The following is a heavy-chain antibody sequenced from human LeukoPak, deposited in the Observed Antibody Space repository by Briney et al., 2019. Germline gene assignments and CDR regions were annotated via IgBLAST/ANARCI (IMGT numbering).Heavy chain of an antibody. D-gene: IGHD6-19*01. J-gene: IGHJ4*02. CDR3: AKVGPTAVGGYFDY. V-gene: IGHV3-43*02. Sequence: GGSLRLSCAASGFTFHDYSIHWVRQVPGKSLEWVSLIVGDGGSAYYADSVKGRFTISRDNSKNSLYLQMNSLRADDTALYYCAKVGPTAVGGYFDYRGQGTLATVSS. CDR1: GFTFHDYS. CDR2: IVGDGGSA.